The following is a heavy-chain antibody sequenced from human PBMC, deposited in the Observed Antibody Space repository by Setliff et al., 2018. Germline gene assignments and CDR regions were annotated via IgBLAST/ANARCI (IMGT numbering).Heavy chain of an antibody. Sequence: SETLSLTCTVSGGSISSYYWSWIRQPPGKGLEWIGYIYTSGSTNYNPSLKSRVTISVDTSKNQFSLKLSSVTAADTAVYYCARDPASPAAAGGWFDPWGQGTLVTGLL. CDR1: GGSISSYY. D-gene: IGHD6-13*01. J-gene: IGHJ5*02. CDR3: ARDPASPAAAGGWFDP. CDR2: IYTSGST. V-gene: IGHV4-4*08.